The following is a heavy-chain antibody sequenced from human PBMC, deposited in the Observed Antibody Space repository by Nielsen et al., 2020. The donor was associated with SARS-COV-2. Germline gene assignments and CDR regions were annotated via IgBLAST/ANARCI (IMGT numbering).Heavy chain of an antibody. J-gene: IGHJ4*02. CDR3: ARDLEY. Sequence: GESLKISCAASGFTFSDYYMSWVRQAPGKGLEWVSVIYSGGSTYYADSVKGRFTISRDNSKNTLYLQMNSLRAEDTAVYYCARDLEYGGQGTLVTVSS. CDR1: GFTFSDYY. V-gene: IGHV3-66*01. CDR2: IYSGGST.